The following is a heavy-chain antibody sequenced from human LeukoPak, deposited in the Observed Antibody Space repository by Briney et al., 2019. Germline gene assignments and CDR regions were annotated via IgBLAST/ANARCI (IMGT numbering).Heavy chain of an antibody. Sequence: SETLSLTCAVYGGSFSGYYWSWIRQPPGKGLEWIGEINDSGRTNYNPSLKSRVTISVDTSKNQFSLKLSSVTAADTAVYYCARIFGIQLWFSYYYYMDVWGKGTTVTVSS. CDR3: ARIFGIQLWFSYYYYMDV. V-gene: IGHV4-34*01. D-gene: IGHD5-18*01. CDR1: GGSFSGYY. J-gene: IGHJ6*03. CDR2: INDSGRT.